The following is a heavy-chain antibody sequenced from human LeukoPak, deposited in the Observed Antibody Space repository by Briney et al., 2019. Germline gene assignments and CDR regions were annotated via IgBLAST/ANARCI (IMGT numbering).Heavy chain of an antibody. D-gene: IGHD5-24*01. Sequence: SETLSLTCTVSSGSVSDDDYFWGWIRQPPGKGLEWVGIFYYGVTTYNNPSLESRVAISVDASKNQFSVKVNDVTAADTAVYFCGAGRHGRHLDFRGQGTLVTVSS. CDR1: SGSVSDDDYF. CDR2: FYYGVTT. J-gene: IGHJ4*02. V-gene: IGHV4-39*01. CDR3: GAGRHGRHLDF.